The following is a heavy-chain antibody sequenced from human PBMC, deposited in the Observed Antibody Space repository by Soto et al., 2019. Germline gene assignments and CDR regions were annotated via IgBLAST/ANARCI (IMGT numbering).Heavy chain of an antibody. Sequence: EVQVFECGGGLVQGGSSLTLSCAASGFTCSNYPMSWVRKVPGKGLEWVSRISASGGATYYADSVSGRFTISRDNYKTSLYLQMNFQRAEDTAVYYCAKNNIFGAGKTDDWAQGILVTVSS. V-gene: IGHV3-23*01. CDR2: ISASGGAT. CDR3: AKNNIFGAGKTDD. CDR1: GFTCSNYP. D-gene: IGHD3-3*02. J-gene: IGHJ4*02.